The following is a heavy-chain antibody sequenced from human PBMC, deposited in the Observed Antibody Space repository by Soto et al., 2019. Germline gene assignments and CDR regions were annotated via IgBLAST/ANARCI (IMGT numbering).Heavy chain of an antibody. J-gene: IGHJ5*02. V-gene: IGHV1-3*01. CDR1: GYTFTIYA. CDR3: VRAPGLLFPDEIS. D-gene: IGHD2-21*01. CDR2: INAGNGNT. Sequence: ASVKVSCKASGYTFTIYAMHWVRQAPEQRLEWMGWINAGNGNTKYSQKFQGRVTIARDTSASTAYMELSSLRSEDTAVYYCVRAPGLLFPDEISWGKGTLVSASP.